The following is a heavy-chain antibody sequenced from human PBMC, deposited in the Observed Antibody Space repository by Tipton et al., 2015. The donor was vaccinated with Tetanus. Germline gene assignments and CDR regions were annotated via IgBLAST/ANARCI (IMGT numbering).Heavy chain of an antibody. CDR2: IYYSGST. CDR1: GGSISSSSYY. Sequence: TLSLTCTVSGGSISSSSYYWGWIRQPPGKGLEWIGSIYYSGSTYYNPSLKSRVTISVDTSKNQFSLKLSSVTAADTAVYYCARHRSGSYLGGYDCWGQGTLVTVSS. V-gene: IGHV4-39*01. CDR3: ARHRSGSYLGGYDC. J-gene: IGHJ4*02. D-gene: IGHD1-26*01.